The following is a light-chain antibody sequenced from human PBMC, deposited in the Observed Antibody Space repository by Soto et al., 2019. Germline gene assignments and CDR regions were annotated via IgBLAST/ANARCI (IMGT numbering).Light chain of an antibody. Sequence: EIVLTQSPGTLSLSPGERATLSCRASQSVSSSYLAWYQQKPGQAPRLLIYGASSRATGIPDRFSGSGSGTDFTLTISRLKPEDFAVYYCQPYASSPVYTFGQGTKLEIK. CDR2: GAS. V-gene: IGKV3-20*01. CDR1: QSVSSSY. J-gene: IGKJ2*01. CDR3: QPYASSPVYT.